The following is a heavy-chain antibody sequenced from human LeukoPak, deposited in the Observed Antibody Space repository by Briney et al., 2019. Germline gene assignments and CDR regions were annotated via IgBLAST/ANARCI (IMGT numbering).Heavy chain of an antibody. J-gene: IGHJ4*02. CDR1: GGSLGNYF. CDR2: IKAGGST. V-gene: IGHV4-34*01. CDR3: VRGVSGVVGDY. D-gene: IGHD3-16*01. Sequence: PSETLSLTCTVYGGSLGNYFWSGIRQPPAKELEWSGEIKAGGSTNHNPYLKSRVTISLDTSKNQLSLKLISATGADTAVYYCVRGVSGVVGDYWGQGTLVTVSS.